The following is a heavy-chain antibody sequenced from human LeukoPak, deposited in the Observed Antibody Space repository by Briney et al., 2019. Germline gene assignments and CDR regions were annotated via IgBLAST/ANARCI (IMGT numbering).Heavy chain of an antibody. J-gene: IGHJ6*02. CDR1: GGSISSYY. Sequence: PSETLSLTCTVSGGSISSYYWSWLRQPPGKGLEWIGYIYYSGSTNYNPSLKSRVTISVDTSKNQFSLKLSSVTAADTAVYYCARVSRPGMDVWGQGTTVTVSS. V-gene: IGHV4-59*01. CDR3: ARVSRPGMDV. CDR2: IYYSGST.